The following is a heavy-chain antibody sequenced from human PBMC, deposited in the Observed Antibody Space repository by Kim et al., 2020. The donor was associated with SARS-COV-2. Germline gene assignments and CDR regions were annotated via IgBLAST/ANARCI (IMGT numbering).Heavy chain of an antibody. Sequence: TTNYAAPVKGRFTISRDDSNDILYLQMDSRRTEDTAVYFCVAGLGTTELDDWGQGTLVTVTS. CDR2: TT. V-gene: IGHV3-15*05. J-gene: IGHJ4*02. CDR3: VAGLGTTELDD. D-gene: IGHD3-9*01.